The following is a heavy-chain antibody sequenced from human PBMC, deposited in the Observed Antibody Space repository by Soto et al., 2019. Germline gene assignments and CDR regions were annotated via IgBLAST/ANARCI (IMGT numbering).Heavy chain of an antibody. Sequence: ASVKVSCKASGYTFTSYGISWVRQAPGQGLEWMGWISAYNGNTNYAQKLQGRVTMTTDTSTSTAYMELRSLRSDDTAVYYCARSETYCSGGSCHYFDYWGQGTLVTVSS. CDR1: GYTFTSYG. CDR3: ARSETYCSGGSCHYFDY. J-gene: IGHJ4*02. D-gene: IGHD2-15*01. V-gene: IGHV1-18*01. CDR2: ISAYNGNT.